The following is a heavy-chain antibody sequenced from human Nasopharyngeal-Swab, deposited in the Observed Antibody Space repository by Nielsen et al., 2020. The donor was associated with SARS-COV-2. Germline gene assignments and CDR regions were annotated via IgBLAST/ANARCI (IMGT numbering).Heavy chain of an antibody. CDR1: GFTFSSYW. D-gene: IGHD6-13*01. J-gene: IGHJ4*02. V-gene: IGHV3-7*01. CDR2: IKQDGSEK. CDR3: ASLSSSSWFFDY. Sequence: GGSLRLSCAASGFTFSSYWMSWVRQAPGKGLEWVANIKQDGSEKYYVDSVKGRFTISRDNAKNSLYLQMSSLRAEDTAVYYCASLSSSSWFFDYWGQGTLVTVSS.